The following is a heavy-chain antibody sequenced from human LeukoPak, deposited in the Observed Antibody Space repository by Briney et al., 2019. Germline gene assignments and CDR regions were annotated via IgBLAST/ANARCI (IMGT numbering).Heavy chain of an antibody. CDR1: GFTFSSYS. J-gene: IGHJ3*02. CDR3: ARAEILTVPRGWAPDAFDI. V-gene: IGHV3-21*01. Sequence: KTGGSLRLSCAASGFTFSSYSMNWVRQAPGKGLEWVSSVSSSSSYIYYADSVKGRFTISRDNAKNSLYLQMNSLRAEDTAVYYCARAEILTVPRGWAPDAFDIWGQGTMVTVSS. CDR2: VSSSSSYI. D-gene: IGHD4-17*01.